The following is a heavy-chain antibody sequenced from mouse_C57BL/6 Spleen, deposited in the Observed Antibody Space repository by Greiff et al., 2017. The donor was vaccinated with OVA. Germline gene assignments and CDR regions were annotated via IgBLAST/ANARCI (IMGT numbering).Heavy chain of an antibody. J-gene: IGHJ1*03. CDR2: IYPGDGDT. CDR3: ARTCITTVVDKDFDV. V-gene: IGHV1-82*01. Sequence: SGPELVKPGASVKISCKASGYAFSSSWMNWVKQRPGKGLEWIGRIYPGDGDTNYNGKFKGKATLTADKSSSTAYMHISSLTSEDSAVYFCARTCITTVVDKDFDVWGTGTTVTVSS. CDR1: GYAFSSSW. D-gene: IGHD1-1*01.